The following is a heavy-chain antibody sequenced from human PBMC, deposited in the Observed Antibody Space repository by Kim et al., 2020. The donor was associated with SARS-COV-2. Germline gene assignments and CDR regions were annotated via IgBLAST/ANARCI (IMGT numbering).Heavy chain of an antibody. J-gene: IGHJ3*02. CDR3: AVRGTVAVAGKFAFDI. CDR1: GGSISSYY. CDR2: IYTSGST. V-gene: IGHV4-4*07. D-gene: IGHD6-19*01. Sequence: SETLSLTCTVSGGSISSYYWSWIRQPAGKGLEWIGRIYTSGSTNYNPSLKSRVTMSVDTSKNQFSLKLSSVTAADTAVYYCAVRGTVAVAGKFAFDIWGQGTMVTVSS.